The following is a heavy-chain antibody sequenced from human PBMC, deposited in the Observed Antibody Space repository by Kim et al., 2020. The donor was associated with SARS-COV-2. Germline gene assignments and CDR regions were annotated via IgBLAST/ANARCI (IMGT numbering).Heavy chain of an antibody. CDR2: ISYDGSNK. D-gene: IGHD5-18*01. CDR1: GFTFSSYA. CDR3: ARDPSRGIQLSSHFDY. V-gene: IGHV3-30-3*01. Sequence: GGSLRLSCAASGFTFSSYAMHWVRQAPGKGLEWVAVISYDGSNKYYADSVKGRFTISRDNSKNTLYLQMNSLRAEDTAVYYCARDPSRGIQLSSHFDYWGQGTLVTVSS. J-gene: IGHJ4*02.